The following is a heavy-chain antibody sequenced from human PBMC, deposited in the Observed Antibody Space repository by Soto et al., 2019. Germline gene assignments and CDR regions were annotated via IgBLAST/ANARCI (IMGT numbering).Heavy chain of an antibody. V-gene: IGHV3-23*01. CDR1: GFTFSSYA. D-gene: IGHD6-19*01. J-gene: IGHJ4*02. CDR3: AKDSVAVAGSFDY. Sequence: EVQLLESGGGLVQPGGSLRLSCAASGFTFSSYAMSWVRQAPGKGLEWVSAISGSGGSTYYADSVKGLFTISRDNSKNKLYLQMNSLRTEVTAVYYCAKDSVAVAGSFDYWGQGTLVTVSS. CDR2: ISGSGGST.